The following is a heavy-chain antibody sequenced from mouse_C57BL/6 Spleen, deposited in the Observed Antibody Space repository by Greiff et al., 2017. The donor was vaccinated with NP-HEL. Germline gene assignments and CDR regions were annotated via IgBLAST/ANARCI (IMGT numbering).Heavy chain of an antibody. CDR2: IYPFLFHT. CDR1: GYTFPSTC. CDR3: AREDYSNSFDY. J-gene: IGHJ2*01. D-gene: IGHD2-5*01. Sequence: QVQLQQSGPELVNPGASVKISCKASGYTFPSTCLHFFPPIPLHVLEFILLIYPFLFHTKYNEKFKGKATLTVDTSSSTAYMQLSSLTSEDSAVYFCAREDYSNSFDYWGQGTTLTVSS. V-gene: IGHV1-84*01.